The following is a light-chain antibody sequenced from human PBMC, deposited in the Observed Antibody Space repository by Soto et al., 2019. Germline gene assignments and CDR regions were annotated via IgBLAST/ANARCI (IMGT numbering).Light chain of an antibody. Sequence: EIVLTQSPATLSLSPGERATLSCRASQSISSYLAWFQQKSGQAPRLLIYDASNRANGIPARFSGSGSGTEFTLTISSLEPGDFAVYYCLQRSSWPWTLGQGTKVEI. CDR3: LQRSSWPWT. CDR1: QSISSY. V-gene: IGKV3-11*01. J-gene: IGKJ1*01. CDR2: DAS.